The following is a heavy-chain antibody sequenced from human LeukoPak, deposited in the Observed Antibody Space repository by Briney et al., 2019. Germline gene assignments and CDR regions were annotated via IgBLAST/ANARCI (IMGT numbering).Heavy chain of an antibody. CDR3: ARELELLTFDY. J-gene: IGHJ4*02. CDR2: INHSGST. V-gene: IGHV4-34*01. CDR1: GGSFSGYY. Sequence: PSETLSLTCAVYGGSFSGYYWSWIRQPPGKGLEWIGEINHSGSTNYNPSLKSRVTISVDTSKNQFSLKLSSVTAADTAVYYCARELELLTFDYWGRGTLVTVSS. D-gene: IGHD1-7*01.